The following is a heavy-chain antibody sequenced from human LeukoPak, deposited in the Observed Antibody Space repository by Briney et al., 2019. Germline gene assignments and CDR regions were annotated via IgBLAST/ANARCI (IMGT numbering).Heavy chain of an antibody. Sequence: SVKVSCKASGYTFTGYYMHWVRQAPGQGLEWMGWINPNSGGTNYAQKFQGRVTMTRDTSISTAYMELSRLRSDDTAVYYCARDTTSQAYCSGGSCYSGWFDPWGQGTLVTVSS. J-gene: IGHJ5*02. D-gene: IGHD2-15*01. CDR3: ARDTTSQAYCSGGSCYSGWFDP. CDR1: GYTFTGYY. V-gene: IGHV1-2*02. CDR2: INPNSGGT.